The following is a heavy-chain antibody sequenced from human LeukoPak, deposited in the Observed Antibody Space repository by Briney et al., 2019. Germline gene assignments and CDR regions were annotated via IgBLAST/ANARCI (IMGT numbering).Heavy chain of an antibody. V-gene: IGHV3-21*05. D-gene: IGHD4-11*01. CDR3: ARARRATGPDY. J-gene: IGHJ4*02. CDR1: GFTFNIYG. CDR2: IGHMSRDI. Sequence: GGSLRLSCAASGFTFNIYGINWVRQAPGKGLEWVSYIGHMSRDIYYADSVRGRFTVSRDNAKNSLFLQMNSLRVQDTAVYFCARARRATGPDYWGRGTLVTVAS.